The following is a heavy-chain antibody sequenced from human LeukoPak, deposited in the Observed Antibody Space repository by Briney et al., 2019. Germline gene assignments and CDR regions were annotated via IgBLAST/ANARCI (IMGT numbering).Heavy chain of an antibody. CDR2: IYPGDSDT. Sequence: HGESLKISCKGSGYSFTSYWSGWVSQMPGKGLEWMGIIYPGDSDTRYSPSFQGQVTISADKSISTAYLQWSSLKASDTAMYYCARGVVVPAAKSRRYNWFDPWGQGTLVTVSS. CDR1: GYSFTSYW. D-gene: IGHD2-2*01. V-gene: IGHV5-51*01. CDR3: ARGVVVPAAKSRRYNWFDP. J-gene: IGHJ5*02.